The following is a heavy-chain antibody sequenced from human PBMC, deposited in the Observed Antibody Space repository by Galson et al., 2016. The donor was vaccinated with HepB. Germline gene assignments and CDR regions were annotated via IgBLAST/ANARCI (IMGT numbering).Heavy chain of an antibody. Sequence: SLRLSCATSGFTFSRYTMHWVRQAPGKGLEWVSVIWYDGSYKHYGDSVKGRFTISRDNSKNTLFLQMNSLRIEDTAVYYCARVEGLGSNWYRAPHFDSWGQGTLVTVSS. CDR2: IWYDGSYK. J-gene: IGHJ4*02. D-gene: IGHD6-13*01. CDR1: GFTFSRYT. CDR3: ARVEGLGSNWYRAPHFDS. V-gene: IGHV3-33*01.